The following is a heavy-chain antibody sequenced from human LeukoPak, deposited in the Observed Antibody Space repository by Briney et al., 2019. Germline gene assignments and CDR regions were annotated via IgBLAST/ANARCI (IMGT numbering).Heavy chain of an antibody. CDR3: ARERTTVTH. CDR2: ISAYNGNT. V-gene: IGHV1-18*01. D-gene: IGHD4-11*01. CDR1: GYTFTNYA. J-gene: IGHJ4*02. Sequence: ASVKVSCKASGYTFTNYAISWVRQAPGQGLEWVGWISAYNGNTNYAQKLQGRVTMTTDTSTSTAYMDLRSLRSDDTAVYYCARERTTVTHWGQGTLVTVSS.